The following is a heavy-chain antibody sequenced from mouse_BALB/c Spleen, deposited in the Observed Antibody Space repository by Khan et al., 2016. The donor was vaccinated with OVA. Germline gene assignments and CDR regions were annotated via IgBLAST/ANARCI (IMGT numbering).Heavy chain of an antibody. V-gene: IGHV2-6-4*01. CDR1: GFSLSRYN. CDR3: ARAYGSSLGYYAMDY. D-gene: IGHD1-1*01. Sequence: QVQLKQSGPGLVAPSQSLSITCTVSGFSLSRYNVHWIRQPPGKGLEWLGMIWSGGSTDYNSAVKSRLSISKDNSKSQVFLKMNSLQTDDTAMYYCARAYGSSLGYYAMDYWGQGTSVIVSS. CDR2: IWSGGST. J-gene: IGHJ4*01.